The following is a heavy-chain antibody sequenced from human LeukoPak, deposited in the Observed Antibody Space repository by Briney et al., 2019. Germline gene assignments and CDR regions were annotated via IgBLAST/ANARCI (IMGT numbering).Heavy chain of an antibody. J-gene: IGHJ4*02. CDR2: INSDGSST. V-gene: IGHV3-74*01. Sequence: QPGGSLRLSCAASGFTFSSYWMHWARQAPGKGLVWVSRINSDGSSTSYADSVKGRFTISRDNAKNTLYLQMNSLRAEDAAVYYCARAQYDFWSGYYYWGQGTLVTVSS. CDR3: ARAQYDFWSGYYY. D-gene: IGHD3-3*01. CDR1: GFTFSSYW.